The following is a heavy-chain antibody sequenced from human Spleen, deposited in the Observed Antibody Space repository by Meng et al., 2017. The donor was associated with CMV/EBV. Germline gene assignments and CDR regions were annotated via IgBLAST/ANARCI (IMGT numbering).Heavy chain of an antibody. J-gene: IGHJ4*02. D-gene: IGHD6-19*01. CDR3: VRDGGYSSGWFDY. CDR1: GLTFSSYA. V-gene: IGHV3-20*04. CDR2: INWNGGST. Sequence: GGSLRLSCAASGLTFSSYAMYWVRQAPGKGPEWVSIINWNGGSTGYGDSVKGRFTVSRDNAKNSLYLQMNSLRAEDTALYYCVRDGGYSSGWFDYWGQGTLVTVSS.